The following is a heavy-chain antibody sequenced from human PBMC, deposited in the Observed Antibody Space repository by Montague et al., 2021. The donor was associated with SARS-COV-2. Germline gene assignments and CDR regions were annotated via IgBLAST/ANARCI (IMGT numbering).Heavy chain of an antibody. Sequence: SLRLSCAASGFIVSDRYMAWVRQAPGKGLEWVATIYTDGRTYCAASVKGRFTISRDNSKNTLYLQMNSQRVADTTAYYCARATSYFYGLDVWGQGTTVIVSS. CDR1: GFIVSDRY. CDR2: IYTDGRT. CDR3: ARATSYFYGLDV. V-gene: IGHV3-53*01. J-gene: IGHJ6*02.